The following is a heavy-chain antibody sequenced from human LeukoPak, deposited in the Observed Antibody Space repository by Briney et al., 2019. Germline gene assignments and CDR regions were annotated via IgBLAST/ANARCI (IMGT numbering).Heavy chain of an antibody. Sequence: GASVKVSCKASGYTFTSYGISWVRQAPGQGLEWMGWINPNSGGTNYAQKSQGRVTMTRDTSISTAYMELSRLRSDDTAVYYCARGIGYRSGYYFLFDYWGQGTLVTVSS. D-gene: IGHD3-22*01. CDR1: GYTFTSYG. CDR2: INPNSGGT. J-gene: IGHJ4*02. V-gene: IGHV1-2*02. CDR3: ARGIGYRSGYYFLFDY.